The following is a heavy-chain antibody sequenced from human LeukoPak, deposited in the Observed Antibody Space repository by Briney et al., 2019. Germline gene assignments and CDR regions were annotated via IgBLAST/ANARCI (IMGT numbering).Heavy chain of an antibody. CDR2: IKQDGSEK. CDR3: ARQYGTKYFQH. Sequence: GGSLRLSCEASGFTFSSYWMSWVRQAPGKGLEWVANIKQDGSEKYYVDSVKGRFTISRDNAKNSLYLQMNSLRAEDTAVYYCARQYGTKYFQHWGQGTLVTVSS. CDR1: GFTFSSYW. D-gene: IGHD1-26*01. V-gene: IGHV3-7*03. J-gene: IGHJ1*01.